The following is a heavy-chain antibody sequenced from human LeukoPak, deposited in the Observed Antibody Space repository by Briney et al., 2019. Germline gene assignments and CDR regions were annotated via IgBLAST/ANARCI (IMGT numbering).Heavy chain of an antibody. CDR2: ISGSGGST. D-gene: IGHD3-16*01. CDR3: AKLYYDYVWGSYFL. Sequence: GGSLRLSCAASGFTFSSYAMSWVRQAPGKGLEWVSAISGSGGSTYYADSVKGRITVSRDNSKNTLYLQMNSLRAEDTAVYYCAKLYYDYVWGSYFLWGQGTLVTVSS. CDR1: GFTFSSYA. V-gene: IGHV3-23*01. J-gene: IGHJ4*02.